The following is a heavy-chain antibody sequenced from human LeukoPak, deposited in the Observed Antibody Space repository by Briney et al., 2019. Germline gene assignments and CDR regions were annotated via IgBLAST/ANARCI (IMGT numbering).Heavy chain of an antibody. CDR2: IKSKTDGGTT. Sequence: PGGSLRLSCAASGFTFSNAWMSWVRPAPGKGREWVGRIKSKTDGGTTDYAAPVKGRFTISRDDSKNTLYLQMNSLKTEDTAVYYCTTDRERDYYMDVWGKGTTVTVSS. CDR3: TTDRERDYYMDV. CDR1: GFTFSNAW. J-gene: IGHJ6*03. D-gene: IGHD1-1*01. V-gene: IGHV3-15*01.